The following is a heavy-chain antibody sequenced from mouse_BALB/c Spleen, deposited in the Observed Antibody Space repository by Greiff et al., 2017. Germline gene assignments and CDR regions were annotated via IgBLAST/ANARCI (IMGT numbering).Heavy chain of an antibody. CDR2: INPSNGRT. J-gene: IGHJ2*01. D-gene: IGHD1-1*01. CDR1: GYTFTSYW. Sequence: QVQLQQPGAELVKPGASVKLSCKASGYTFTSYWMHWVKQRPGQGLEWIGEINPSNGRTNYNEKFKSKATLTVDESSSTAYMQLSSLTSEDSAVYYCAGIYYYGSSPFDYWGQGTTLTVSS. V-gene: IGHV1S81*02. CDR3: AGIYYYGSSPFDY.